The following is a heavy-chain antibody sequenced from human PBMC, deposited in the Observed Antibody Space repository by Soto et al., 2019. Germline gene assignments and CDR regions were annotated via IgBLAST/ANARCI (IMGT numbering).Heavy chain of an antibody. J-gene: IGHJ6*02. CDR1: GFTFSSYW. D-gene: IGHD2-2*01. Sequence: GGSLRLSCAASGFTFSSYWMHWVRQAPGKGLVWVSRINSDGSSTSYADSVKGRFTISRDNAKNTLYLQMNSLRAEDTAVYYCARSRRGYCSSTSCYPKDYYYYGMDVWGQGTTVTVSS. V-gene: IGHV3-74*01. CDR2: INSDGSST. CDR3: ARSRRGYCSSTSCYPKDYYYYGMDV.